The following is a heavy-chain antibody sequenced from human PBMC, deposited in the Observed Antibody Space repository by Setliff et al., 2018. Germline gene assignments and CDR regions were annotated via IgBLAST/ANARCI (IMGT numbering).Heavy chain of an antibody. CDR1: DVSISGYY. Sequence: PSETLSLTCTVSDVSISGYYWSWIRQPPGKGLEWIGEINHTGSTNYSPSLKSRVTISVDTSKNQFSLKLTSVTAADTAVYYCARGYCSSPSCFFAGWFDPWGQGTLVTVSS. CDR3: ARGYCSSPSCFFAGWFDP. D-gene: IGHD2-2*01. J-gene: IGHJ5*02. CDR2: INHTGST. V-gene: IGHV4-34*01.